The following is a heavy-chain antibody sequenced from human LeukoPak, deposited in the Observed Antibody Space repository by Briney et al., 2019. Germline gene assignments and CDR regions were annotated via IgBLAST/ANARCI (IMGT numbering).Heavy chain of an antibody. D-gene: IGHD3-10*01. CDR1: GGSISSGSYY. CDR3: ARDLGRRYYGSGSYYNP. J-gene: IGHJ5*02. Sequence: PSETLSLTCTVSGGSISSGSYYWSWIRQPAGKGLEWIGRIYTSGSTNYNPSLKSRVTISVDTSKNQFSLKLSSVTAADTAVYYCARDLGRRYYGSGSYYNPWGQGTLVTVSS. V-gene: IGHV4-61*02. CDR2: IYTSGST.